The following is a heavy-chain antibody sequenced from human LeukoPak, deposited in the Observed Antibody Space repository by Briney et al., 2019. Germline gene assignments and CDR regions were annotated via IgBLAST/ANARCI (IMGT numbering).Heavy chain of an antibody. CDR2: ISSSTSTT. D-gene: IGHD2-15*01. CDR3: ARAYCGGGFCYSGFDF. V-gene: IGHV3-48*02. J-gene: IGHJ4*02. CDR1: GFTFSTYG. Sequence: GGSLRLSCAASGFTFSTYGMNWVRQAPGKGLEWVSYISSSTSTTYYADSVKGRFTISRDNAKNSLYLQMNSLRDEDTAVYYCARAYCGGGFCYSGFDFWGQGTLVTVSS.